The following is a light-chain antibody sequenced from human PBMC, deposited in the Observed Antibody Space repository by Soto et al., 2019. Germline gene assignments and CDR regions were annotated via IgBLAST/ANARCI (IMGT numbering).Light chain of an antibody. CDR2: LAS. Sequence: DIVMTQSPDSLAVSLGERATINCKSSQSFFHGSNNYISFYQQKPGQPPKLLIHLASIRESGVPDRFSGSGSGTDFTLTISSLQAEDVAVYFCQQYYNAPITFGQGTRLEIK. J-gene: IGKJ5*01. V-gene: IGKV4-1*01. CDR1: QSFFHGSNNY. CDR3: QQYYNAPIT.